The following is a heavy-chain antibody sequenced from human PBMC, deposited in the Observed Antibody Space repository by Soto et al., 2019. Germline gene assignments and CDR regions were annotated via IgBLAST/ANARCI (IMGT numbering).Heavy chain of an antibody. Sequence: GGSLRLSCAASGFTLSGSRIHWVRQASGKGLEWVGRIRSKADSYATAYAASVKGRFTISRDDSKNTAYLQMNSLKTEDTAVYYCAKDMGLGGLLWFREQTYYYYYYGMDVWGQGTTVTVSS. CDR1: GFTLSGSR. CDR2: IRSKADSYAT. D-gene: IGHD3-10*01. CDR3: AKDMGLGGLLWFREQTYYYYYYGMDV. J-gene: IGHJ6*02. V-gene: IGHV3-73*01.